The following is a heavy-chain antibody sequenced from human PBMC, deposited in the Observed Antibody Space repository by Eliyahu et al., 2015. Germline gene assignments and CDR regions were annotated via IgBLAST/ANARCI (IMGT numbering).Heavy chain of an antibody. D-gene: IGHD3-16*01. CDR3: ARHGDYPLAEGRNWFDP. CDR1: GGSISSYY. J-gene: IGHJ5*02. Sequence: QVQLQESGPGLVKPSETLSLTCTVSGGSISSYYWSWIRQPPGKGLEWIGYTYYSGSTNYNPSLKSRVTISVDTSKNQFSLKLSSVTAADTAVYYCARHGDYPLAEGRNWFDPWGQGTLVTVSS. CDR2: TYYSGST. V-gene: IGHV4-59*08.